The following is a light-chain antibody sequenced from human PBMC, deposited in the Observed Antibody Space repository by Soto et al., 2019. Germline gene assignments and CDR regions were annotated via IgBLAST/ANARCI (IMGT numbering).Light chain of an antibody. CDR2: GAS. Sequence: EIVLTQSPGTLSLSPGERATLSCRASQSVSSSYLAWCQQKLGQAPRLLIYGASSRATGIPDRFSGSGSGTDFTLTISRLEPEDFAVYYCQQYGSLPRTFGQGTKVEIK. CDR1: QSVSSSY. J-gene: IGKJ1*01. V-gene: IGKV3-20*01. CDR3: QQYGSLPRT.